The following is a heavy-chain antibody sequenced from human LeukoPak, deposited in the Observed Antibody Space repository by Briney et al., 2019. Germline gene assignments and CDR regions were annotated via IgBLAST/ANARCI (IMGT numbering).Heavy chain of an antibody. Sequence: SETLSLTCTVSIGSFCSVGYYWSWVRQHPGKGLEWIGNIYHTGDTFYNPSLKSRFIISVDTSKNQFSLKVSSLTAADTAIYNCPRRNEPWSGPRNWFNPWGQGILVTVSS. V-gene: IGHV4-31*03. CDR1: IGSFCSVGYY. CDR3: PRRNEPWSGPRNWFNP. CDR2: IYHTGDT. D-gene: IGHD3-3*01. J-gene: IGHJ5*02.